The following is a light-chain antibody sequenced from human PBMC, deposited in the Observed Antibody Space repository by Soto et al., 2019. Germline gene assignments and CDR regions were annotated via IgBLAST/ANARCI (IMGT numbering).Light chain of an antibody. J-gene: IGKJ1*01. CDR1: QSVSSSY. CDR3: QQYGNSPPTWT. Sequence: DMGLTQSPGTLSLSPGERATLSCRASQSVSSSYLAWYQQKPGQAPRLLIYGASSRATGIPDRFSGSGSGTEFTLTISRLEPEDFAVYYCQQYGNSPPTWTFGQGTKVEIK. CDR2: GAS. V-gene: IGKV3-20*01.